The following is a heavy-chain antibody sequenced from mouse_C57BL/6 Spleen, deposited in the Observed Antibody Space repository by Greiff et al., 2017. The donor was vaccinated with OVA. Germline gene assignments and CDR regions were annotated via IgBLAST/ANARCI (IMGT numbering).Heavy chain of an antibody. V-gene: IGHV5-17*01. D-gene: IGHD2-4*01. CDR3: ARPIYYDYDGFAY. CDR2: ISSGSSTI. CDR1: GFTFSDYG. J-gene: IGHJ3*01. Sequence: DVQLVESGGGLVKPGGSLKLSCAASGFTFSDYGMHWVRQAPEKGLEWVAYISSGSSTIYYADTVKGLFTISRDNAKNTLFLQMTSLRSEDTAMYYCARPIYYDYDGFAYWGQGTLVTVSA.